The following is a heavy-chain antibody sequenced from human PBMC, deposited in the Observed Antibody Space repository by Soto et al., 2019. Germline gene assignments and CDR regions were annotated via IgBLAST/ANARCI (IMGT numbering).Heavy chain of an antibody. J-gene: IGHJ5*02. Sequence: SVNVSCKASGGTFSSYAISWVRQAPGQGLEWMGGIIPIFGTANYAQKFQGRVTITADESTSTAYMELSSLRSEDTAVYYCARWQQMVTQWSDRWGKGNMVTVSA. D-gene: IGHD6-13*01. CDR1: GGTFSSYA. CDR3: ARWQQMVTQWSDR. CDR2: IIPIFGTA. V-gene: IGHV1-69*13.